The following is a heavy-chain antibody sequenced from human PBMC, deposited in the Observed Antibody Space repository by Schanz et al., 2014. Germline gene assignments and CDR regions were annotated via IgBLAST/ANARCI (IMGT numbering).Heavy chain of an antibody. Sequence: QVRLQQWGAGLLKPSGTLSLTCAVYGGSFIGYDWSWIHQFPGQDLEWIGDINHYGRTNYNPSLMGRVSISIDASQNQFSLKMTSVTAADTAIYYCAIPRGSYAPNWSEARYFQHWGQGSLVTVSS. V-gene: IGHV4-34*01. CDR3: AIPRGSYAPNWSEARYFQH. D-gene: IGHD1-1*01. CDR1: GGSFIGYD. J-gene: IGHJ1*01. CDR2: INHYGRT.